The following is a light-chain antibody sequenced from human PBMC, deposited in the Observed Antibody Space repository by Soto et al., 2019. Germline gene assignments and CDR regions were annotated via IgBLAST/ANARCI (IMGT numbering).Light chain of an antibody. CDR2: EVS. CDR1: SSDVGSYNL. V-gene: IGLV2-23*02. J-gene: IGLJ3*02. CDR3: CSYAGSSTWV. Sequence: QSALTQPASVSGSPRQSITISCTGTSSDVGSYNLVSWYQQHPGKAPKLMIYEVSNRPSGVSNRFSGSKSGNTASLTISGLQAEDGADYYCCSYAGSSTWVFGGGTKLTVL.